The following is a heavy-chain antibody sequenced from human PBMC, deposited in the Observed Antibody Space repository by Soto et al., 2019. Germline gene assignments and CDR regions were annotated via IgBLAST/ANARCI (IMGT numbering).Heavy chain of an antibody. J-gene: IGHJ5*02. CDR1: GGSFSGYY. CDR3: ARAPRYYYGSGRNWFDP. V-gene: IGHV4-34*01. CDR2: INHSGST. D-gene: IGHD3-10*01. Sequence: PSETLSLTCAVYGGSFSGYYWSWIRQPPGKGLEWSGEINHSGSTNYNPSLKSRVTISVDTSKNQFSLKLSSVTAADTAVYYCARAPRYYYGSGRNWFDPWGQGTLVTVSS.